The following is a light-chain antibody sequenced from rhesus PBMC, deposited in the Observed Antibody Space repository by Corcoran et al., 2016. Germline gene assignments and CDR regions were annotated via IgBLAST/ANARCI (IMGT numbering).Light chain of an antibody. J-gene: IGKJ1*01. CDR1: QSISSG. V-gene: IGKV1-22*01. CDR3: LQYSSSPPT. CDR2: KAS. Sequence: DIQMTQSPSSLSASVGDTVTITCRASQSISSGLDWYQQKPGKAPKLLIYKASSVQSGVPSRFSGRGSGTYFTLPVSRLQHDVFATYYCLQYSSSPPTFGQGTKVEIK.